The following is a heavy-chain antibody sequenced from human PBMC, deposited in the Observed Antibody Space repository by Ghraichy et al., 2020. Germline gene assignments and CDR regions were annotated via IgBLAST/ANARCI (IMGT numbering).Heavy chain of an antibody. V-gene: IGHV5-51*01. CDR1: GYSFTSYW. D-gene: IGHD6-13*01. CDR3: ARQSDWYSSSWNPTYYYYGMDV. CDR2: IYPGDSDT. Sequence: GESLNISCKGSGYSFTSYWIGWVRQMPGKGLEWMGIIYPGDSDTRYSPSFQGQVTISADKSISTAYLQWSSLKASDTAMYYCARQSDWYSSSWNPTYYYYGMDVWGQGTTVTVSS. J-gene: IGHJ6*02.